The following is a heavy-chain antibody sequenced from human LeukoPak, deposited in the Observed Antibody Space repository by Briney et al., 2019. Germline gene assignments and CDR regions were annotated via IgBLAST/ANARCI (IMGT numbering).Heavy chain of an antibody. V-gene: IGHV3-23*01. Sequence: GGSLRLSCAASGFSFDTYGSNWIRQAPGKGLEWASHISSGGSTIYYADSVKGRFTISRDNSKNTLYLQMNSLRAEDTALYYCAKEQSSSGYFDYWGQGTLVTVSS. CDR3: AKEQSSSGYFDY. CDR2: ISSGGSTI. D-gene: IGHD6-6*01. J-gene: IGHJ4*02. CDR1: GFSFDTYG.